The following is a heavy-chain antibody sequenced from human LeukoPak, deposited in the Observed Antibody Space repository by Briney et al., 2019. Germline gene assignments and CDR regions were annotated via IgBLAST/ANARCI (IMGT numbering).Heavy chain of an antibody. CDR1: GFTFSNYA. Sequence: GGSLRLSCTASGFTFSNYAMSWVRQAPGKGLEWVSAVSGSSGSTYYADSVKGRFTISRDNSKNKLYLQMNSLRAEDTAVYYCATVWFRRFDYWGQGILVTVPS. CDR2: VSGSSGST. J-gene: IGHJ4*02. D-gene: IGHD3-16*01. V-gene: IGHV3-23*01. CDR3: ATVWFRRFDY.